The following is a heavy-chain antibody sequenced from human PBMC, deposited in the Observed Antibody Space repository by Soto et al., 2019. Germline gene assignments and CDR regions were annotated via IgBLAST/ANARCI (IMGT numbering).Heavy chain of an antibody. J-gene: IGHJ6*02. CDR3: ARGGYYFYYGMDV. CDR2: IYYSGST. Sequence: ASETLSLTCTVSGGSISSGGYYWSWLRQHPGKGLEWIAYIYYSGSTYYNPSLKSRVTISVDTSKNQFSLKLSSVTAADTAVYYCARGGYYFYYGMDVWGQGTTVTVSS. V-gene: IGHV4-31*03. CDR1: GGSISSGGYY.